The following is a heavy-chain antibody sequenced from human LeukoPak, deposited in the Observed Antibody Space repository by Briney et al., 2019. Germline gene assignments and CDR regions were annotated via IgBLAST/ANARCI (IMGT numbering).Heavy chain of an antibody. CDR3: ARVGLITMVRGVIQNYYYYGMDV. J-gene: IGHJ6*02. D-gene: IGHD3-10*01. CDR2: IYYSGST. Sequence: SETLSLTCTVSGGSISSGGYYWSWIRQHPGKGLEWIGYIYYSGSTYYNPSLKSRVTISVDTSKNQFSLKLSSVTAADTAVYYCARVGLITMVRGVIQNYYYYGMDVWGQGTTVTVSS. CDR1: GGSISSGGYY. V-gene: IGHV4-31*03.